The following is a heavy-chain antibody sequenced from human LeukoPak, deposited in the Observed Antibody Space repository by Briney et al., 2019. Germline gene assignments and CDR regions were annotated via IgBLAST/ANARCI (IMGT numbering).Heavy chain of an antibody. CDR2: IYHSGST. CDR1: GYSISSGYY. V-gene: IGHV4-38-2*02. D-gene: IGHD4-17*01. J-gene: IGHJ6*03. Sequence: SETLSLTCAVSGYSISSGYYWGWIRQPPGEGLEWIRSIYHSGSTYYNPSLKSRVTTSVDTSKNQFSLKLSSVTAADTAVYYCARDGDYNYYYYYYMDVWGKGTTVTVSS. CDR3: ARDGDYNYYYYYYMDV.